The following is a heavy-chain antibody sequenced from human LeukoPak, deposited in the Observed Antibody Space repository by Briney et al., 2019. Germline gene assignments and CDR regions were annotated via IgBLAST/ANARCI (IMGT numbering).Heavy chain of an antibody. V-gene: IGHV3-15*01. Sequence: NPGGSLRLSCAASGFTFSNAWMTWVRQAPGKGLEWVGRIRGKTDGGTTDYAAPVKGRFTISRDGSKNTLYLQMTSLKTEDTAVYYCILAAAGPAYWGQGTLVTVSS. CDR2: IRGKTDGGTT. CDR3: ILAAAGPAY. D-gene: IGHD6-13*01. CDR1: GFTFSNAW. J-gene: IGHJ4*02.